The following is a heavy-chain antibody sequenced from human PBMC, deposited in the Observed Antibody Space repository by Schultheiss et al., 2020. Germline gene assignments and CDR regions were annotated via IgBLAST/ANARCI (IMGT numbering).Heavy chain of an antibody. CDR1: GGSISSYY. D-gene: IGHD3-10*01. Sequence: SETLSLTCTVSGGSISSYYWSWIRQPAGKGLEWIGRIYTSGSTNYNPSLKSRVTISVDTSKNQFSLKLSSVTAADTAVYYCARFYYYGSGSYYDYWGQGTLVTVSS. CDR2: IYTSGST. J-gene: IGHJ4*02. V-gene: IGHV4-4*07. CDR3: ARFYYYGSGSYYDY.